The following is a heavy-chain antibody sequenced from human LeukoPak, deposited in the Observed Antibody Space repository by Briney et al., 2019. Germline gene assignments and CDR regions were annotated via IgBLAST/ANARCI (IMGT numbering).Heavy chain of an antibody. Sequence: GGSLRLSCAASGFTFSSYAMSWVRQAPGKGLEWVSAISGSGGSTYYADSVKGRFTISRDNSKNTLYLQMNSLSAEDTAVYYCAARITMVRGVQYWGQGTLVTVSS. V-gene: IGHV3-23*01. CDR3: AARITMVRGVQY. D-gene: IGHD3-10*01. J-gene: IGHJ4*02. CDR1: GFTFSSYA. CDR2: ISGSGGST.